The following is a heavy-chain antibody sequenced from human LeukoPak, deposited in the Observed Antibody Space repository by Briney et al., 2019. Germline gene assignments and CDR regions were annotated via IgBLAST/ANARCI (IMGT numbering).Heavy chain of an antibody. CDR2: INPSIGGT. CDR1: GYTFTDSY. Sequence: ASVKVSCKASGYTFTDSYIHWVRQAPGQGLEWMGWINPSIGGTAYAQKFQGRVTMTRVTSINTACMELSSLKSDDTAMYYCARDLSSVVSTMNGNYYYYMDVWGKGTSVTVSS. V-gene: IGHV1-2*02. J-gene: IGHJ6*03. CDR3: ARDLSSVVSTMNGNYYYYMDV. D-gene: IGHD5/OR15-5a*01.